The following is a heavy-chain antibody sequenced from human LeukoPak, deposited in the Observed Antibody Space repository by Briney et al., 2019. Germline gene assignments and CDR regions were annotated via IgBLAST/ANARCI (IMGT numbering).Heavy chain of an antibody. V-gene: IGHV1-8*01. CDR3: ARDSGSYYYYYMDV. Sequence: ASVKVSCKASGYTFTSYDINWVRQATGQGLEWMGWMNPNSGNTGYAQKFQGRVTMTRNTSISTAYMELSSLRSGDTAVYYCARDSGSYYYYYMDVWGKGTTVTVSS. D-gene: IGHD5-12*01. CDR1: GYTFTSYD. J-gene: IGHJ6*03. CDR2: MNPNSGNT.